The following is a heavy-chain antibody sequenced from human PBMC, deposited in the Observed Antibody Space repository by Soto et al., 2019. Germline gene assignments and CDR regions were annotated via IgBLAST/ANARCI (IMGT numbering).Heavy chain of an antibody. J-gene: IGHJ6*02. CDR1: GDTFSSYA. Sequence: SVKVSGKASGDTFSSYAISWVRQAPGQGLEWMGGIIPIFGTANYAQKFQGRVTITADKSTSTGYMELSSLRSEDTAVYYCACLQGPLASLVYCSSTSCYTRSYYYGMDVWGQGTTVTVSS. D-gene: IGHD2-2*02. V-gene: IGHV1-69*06. CDR3: ACLQGPLASLVYCSSTSCYTRSYYYGMDV. CDR2: IIPIFGTA.